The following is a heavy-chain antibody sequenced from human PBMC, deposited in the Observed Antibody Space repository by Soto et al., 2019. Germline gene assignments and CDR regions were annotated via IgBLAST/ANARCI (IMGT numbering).Heavy chain of an antibody. CDR2: INHSGST. J-gene: IGHJ5*02. D-gene: IGHD2-8*02. V-gene: IGHV4-34*01. CDR1: GGSFSGYY. CDR3: ARFSTWYNWFDP. Sequence: QVQLQQWGAGLLKPSETLSLTCAVYGGSFSGYYWSWIRQPPGKGLEWIGEINHSGSTNYNPSLRRRVTISVDTSKNQFSLKLSSVTAADTAVYYCARFSTWYNWFDPWGQGTLVTVSS.